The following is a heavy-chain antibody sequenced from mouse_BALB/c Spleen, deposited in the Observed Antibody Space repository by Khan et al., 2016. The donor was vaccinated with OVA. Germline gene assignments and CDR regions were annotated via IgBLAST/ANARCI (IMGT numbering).Heavy chain of an antibody. D-gene: IGHD2-1*01. CDR2: IWAGGST. CDR1: GFSLTNYG. V-gene: IGHV2-9*02. CDR3: ANIYYGKRYYAMDY. J-gene: IGHJ4*01. Sequence: VELVESGPGLVAPSQSLSITCTVSGFSLTNYGVSWVRQPPGKGLEWLGVIWAGGSTTYNSALMSRLSISKDKSKSHVFLKMHSLQIDDTAMYYCANIYYGKRYYAMDYWGEGTSVTVSS.